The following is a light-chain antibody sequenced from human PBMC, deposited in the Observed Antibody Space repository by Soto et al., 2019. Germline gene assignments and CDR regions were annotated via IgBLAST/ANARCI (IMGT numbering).Light chain of an antibody. Sequence: EIVMTPSPATLSVSPGERATLSCRASQSVATNLAWYQQKPGQPPKLLIYGASTIATGIPARFSGSGSGTEFTLTISSLQSGDFAVYSCPQDNNCPWTFGQGTKVDIK. J-gene: IGKJ1*01. CDR3: PQDNNCPWT. CDR1: QSVATN. CDR2: GAS. V-gene: IGKV3-15*01.